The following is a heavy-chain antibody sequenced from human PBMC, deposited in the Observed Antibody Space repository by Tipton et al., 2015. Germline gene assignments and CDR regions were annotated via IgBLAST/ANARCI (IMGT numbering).Heavy chain of an antibody. Sequence: TLSLTCTVSGDSIRSDGYYWSWIRQHPGKDLEWIGYIHYGGSTYYNPSLRGRATISVDTFENQFSLKLTSLTAADTAVYYCAGDAYNSNFFDYWGQGTLVTVSS. V-gene: IGHV4-31*03. CDR2: IHYGGST. J-gene: IGHJ4*02. CDR3: AGDAYNSNFFDY. CDR1: GDSIRSDGYY. D-gene: IGHD5-24*01.